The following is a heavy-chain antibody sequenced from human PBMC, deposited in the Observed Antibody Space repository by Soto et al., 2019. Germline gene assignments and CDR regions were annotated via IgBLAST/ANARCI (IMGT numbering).Heavy chain of an antibody. V-gene: IGHV6-1*01. CDR1: GKSVSSTSAA. CDR3: ARIHSSSSSDMDA. CDR2: TYYRSKWYY. D-gene: IGHD6-6*01. J-gene: IGHJ6*02. Sequence: SQTLSLTCAISGKSVSSTSAAWNWIRQSPARGLEWLGRTYYRSKWYYGYAVSVKSRITINPDTSKNQFSLQLNSVTPEDTAVYYCARIHSSSSSDMDAWGQGTTVTVSS.